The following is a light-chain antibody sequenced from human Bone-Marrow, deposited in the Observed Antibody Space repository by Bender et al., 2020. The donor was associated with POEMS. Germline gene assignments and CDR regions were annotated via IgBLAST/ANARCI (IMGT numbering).Light chain of an antibody. CDR1: SGDVGRYNY. CDR3: ATWDSRLSAV. Sequence: QSALTQPPSASGSLGQSVTISCTGTSGDVGRYNYVSWYQQLPGTAPKLLIYDNRKRPSGIPDRFSGSKSGTSATLGNTRLQTGDEAVYYCATWDSRLSAVFGGGTKLNVL. J-gene: IGLJ3*02. CDR2: DNR. V-gene: IGLV1-51*01.